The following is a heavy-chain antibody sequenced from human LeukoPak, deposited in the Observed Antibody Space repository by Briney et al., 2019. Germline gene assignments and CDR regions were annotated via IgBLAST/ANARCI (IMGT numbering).Heavy chain of an antibody. Sequence: GGSLRLSCAASGFTFSNYGIHLVRQAPGKGLEWVAVISYDGNNKDYTDSVKGRFTISRDNSKNTLYLQMNSLRPEDTAVYYCARAVAGFDYWGQGTLVTVSS. CDR2: ISYDGNNK. CDR3: ARAVAGFDY. V-gene: IGHV3-30*03. CDR1: GFTFSNYG. J-gene: IGHJ4*02. D-gene: IGHD6-19*01.